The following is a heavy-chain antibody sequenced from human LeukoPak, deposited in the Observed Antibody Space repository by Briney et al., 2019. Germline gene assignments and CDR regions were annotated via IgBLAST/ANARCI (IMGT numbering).Heavy chain of an antibody. J-gene: IGHJ3*02. D-gene: IGHD2-21*01. CDR3: ASGHIVVVIAYGAFDI. Sequence: PGGSLRLSCAASGFTFSSYAMSWVRQAPGKGLEWVSAISGSGGSTYYADSVKGRFTISRDNSKNTLYLQMNSLRAEDTAVYYCASGHIVVVIAYGAFDIWGQGTMVTVSS. V-gene: IGHV3-23*01. CDR1: GFTFSSYA. CDR2: ISGSGGST.